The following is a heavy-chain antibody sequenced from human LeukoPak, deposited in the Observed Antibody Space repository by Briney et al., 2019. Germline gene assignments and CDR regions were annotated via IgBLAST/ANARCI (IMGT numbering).Heavy chain of an antibody. Sequence: QSGGSLRLSCAASGFTVSSNYMSWVRQAPGKGLEWVSVIYSGGSTYYADSVKGRFTISRDNSKNTLYLQMNSLRAEDTAAYYCARDLWFGDVGMDVWGQGTTVTVSS. CDR3: ARDLWFGDVGMDV. D-gene: IGHD3-10*01. V-gene: IGHV3-53*01. CDR1: GFTVSSNY. J-gene: IGHJ6*02. CDR2: IYSGGST.